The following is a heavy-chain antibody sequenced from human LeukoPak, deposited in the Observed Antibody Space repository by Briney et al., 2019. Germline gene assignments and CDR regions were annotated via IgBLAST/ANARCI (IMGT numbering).Heavy chain of an antibody. CDR3: ARDLATMIVPSAFDI. CDR2: IWYDGSNK. D-gene: IGHD3-22*01. Sequence: PGGSLRLSCEASGFTFSSYGMHWVRQAPGKGLEWVAVIWYDGSNKYYADSVKGRFTISRDNSKNTLYLQMNSLRAEDTAVYYCARDLATMIVPSAFDIWGQGTMVTVSS. J-gene: IGHJ3*02. V-gene: IGHV3-33*01. CDR1: GFTFSSYG.